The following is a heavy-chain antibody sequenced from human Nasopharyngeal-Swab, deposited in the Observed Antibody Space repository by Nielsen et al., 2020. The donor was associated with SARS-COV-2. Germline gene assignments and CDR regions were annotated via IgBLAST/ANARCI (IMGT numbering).Heavy chain of an antibody. D-gene: IGHD3-22*01. CDR2: ISSSSSYI. CDR1: GFTFSTYS. V-gene: IGHV3-21*04. CDR3: ARDRGHDSSGQYYYYYGMDV. Sequence: GESLKISCAASGFTFSTYSMNWVRQAPGKGLEWVSSISSSSSYIYYADSVKGRFTISRDNAKNSLYLQMNSLRAEDTAVYYCARDRGHDSSGQYYYYYGMDVWGQGTTVTVSS. J-gene: IGHJ6*02.